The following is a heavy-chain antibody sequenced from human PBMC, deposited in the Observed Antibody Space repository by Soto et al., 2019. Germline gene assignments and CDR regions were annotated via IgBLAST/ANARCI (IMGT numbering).Heavy chain of an antibody. V-gene: IGHV3-21*01. CDR2: ISSSSSYI. CDR3: ARVRQDYDILTPHYYYMDV. Sequence: GGSLRLSCAASGFTFSSYSMNWVRQAPGKGLEWVSSISSSSSYIYYADSVKGRFTISRDNAKNSLYLQMNSLRAEDTAVYYCARVRQDYDILTPHYYYMDVWGKGTTVTVSS. D-gene: IGHD3-9*01. J-gene: IGHJ6*03. CDR1: GFTFSSYS.